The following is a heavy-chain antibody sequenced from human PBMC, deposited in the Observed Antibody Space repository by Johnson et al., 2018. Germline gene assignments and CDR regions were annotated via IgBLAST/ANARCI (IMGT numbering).Heavy chain of an antibody. J-gene: IGHJ1*01. CDR2: MYTAGST. CDR3: TRDNLYDYDRSAYYFGGYFQH. CDR1: GFTVSGNY. Sequence: EVQLVESGGGLVKPGGSLRLSCAASGFTVSGNYMAWVRQAPGKGLEWVSIMYTAGSTYYADSSKGRFTISRDNSKNTRSLQMNSLKAEDTAVYYCTRDNLYDYDRSAYYFGGYFQHWGQGTLVTVSS. D-gene: IGHD3-22*01. V-gene: IGHV3-66*01.